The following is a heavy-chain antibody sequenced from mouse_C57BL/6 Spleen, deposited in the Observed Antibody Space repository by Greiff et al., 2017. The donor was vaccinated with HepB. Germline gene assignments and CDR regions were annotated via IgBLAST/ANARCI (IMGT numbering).Heavy chain of an antibody. CDR3: ARQWLPSYWYFDV. V-gene: IGHV5-15*01. Sequence: EVQGVESGGGLVQPGGSLKLPCAASGFTFSDYGMAWVRQAPRKGPEWVAFISNLAYSIYYADTVTGRFTISRENAKNTLYLEMSSLRSEDTAMYYCARQWLPSYWYFDVWGTGTTVTVSS. CDR2: ISNLAYSI. J-gene: IGHJ1*03. D-gene: IGHD2-2*01. CDR1: GFTFSDYG.